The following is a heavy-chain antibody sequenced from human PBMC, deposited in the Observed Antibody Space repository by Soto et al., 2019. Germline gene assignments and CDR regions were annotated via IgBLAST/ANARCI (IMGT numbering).Heavy chain of an antibody. D-gene: IGHD2-15*01. CDR1: GVNCSNYD. J-gene: IGHJ4*02. CDR2: IGTAGDT. Sequence: GVFMRLSCAASGVNCSNYDMHWVRQVTGKGLEWVSTIGTAGDTYYPGSVKGRFTISRENAKNSLYLQMNSLRAEDTAVYYCARGRLISLYYFDYWGQGTLVTVSS. V-gene: IGHV3-13*01. CDR3: ARGRLISLYYFDY.